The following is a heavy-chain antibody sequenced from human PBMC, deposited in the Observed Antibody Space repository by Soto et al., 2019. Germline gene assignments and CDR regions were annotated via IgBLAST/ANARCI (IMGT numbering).Heavy chain of an antibody. CDR3: ARSTGDIVVVPAALYYFDY. Sequence: TVSGGSISSGDYYWSWIRQPPGKGLEWIGYIYYSGSTYYNPSLKSRVTISVDTSKNQFSLKLSSVTAADTAVYYCARSTGDIVVVPAALYYFDYWGQGTLVTVSS. V-gene: IGHV4-30-4*01. CDR1: GGSISSGDYY. CDR2: IYYSGST. J-gene: IGHJ4*02. D-gene: IGHD2-2*01.